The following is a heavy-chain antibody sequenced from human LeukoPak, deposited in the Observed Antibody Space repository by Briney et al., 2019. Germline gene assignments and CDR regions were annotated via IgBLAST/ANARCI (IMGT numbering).Heavy chain of an antibody. V-gene: IGHV3-33*01. J-gene: IGHJ4*02. CDR1: GFTFSSYG. Sequence: SGGSLRLSCVASGFTFSSYGMHWVRQAPGKGLEWVTLIWYDGSNKNYADSVKGRFTISRDNLKNTLYLQMNTLRAEDTAIYYCASSYGSSAYYPFDYWGQGTLVTVFS. D-gene: IGHD3-22*01. CDR2: IWYDGSNK. CDR3: ASSYGSSAYYPFDY.